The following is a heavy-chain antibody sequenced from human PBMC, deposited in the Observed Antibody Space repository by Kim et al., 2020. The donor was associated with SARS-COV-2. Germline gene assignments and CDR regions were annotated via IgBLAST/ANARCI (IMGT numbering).Heavy chain of an antibody. D-gene: IGHD3-9*01. J-gene: IGHJ4*02. CDR3: ARASLDYDILTGYEYSSSWYGGDFDY. Sequence: GGSLRLSCAASGFTFSSYEMNWVRQAPGKGLEWVSYISSSGSTIYYADSVKGRFTISRDNAKNSLYLQMNSLRAEDTAVYYCARASLDYDILTGYEYSSSWYGGDFDYWGQGTLVTVSS. CDR1: GFTFSSYE. V-gene: IGHV3-48*03. CDR2: ISSSGSTI.